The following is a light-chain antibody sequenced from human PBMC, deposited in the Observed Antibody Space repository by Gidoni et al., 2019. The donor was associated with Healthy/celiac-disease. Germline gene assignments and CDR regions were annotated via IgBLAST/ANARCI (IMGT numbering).Light chain of an antibody. Sequence: EIVMTQSPATLSVTPGERATLSCRASQSVSSNLAWYQQKPGQAPRLLIYGASTRATGIPARLCGSGSGTEFTLTISSLQSEDFAVYYCQQYNNWPPITFGQGTRLEIK. V-gene: IGKV3-15*01. CDR2: GAS. CDR1: QSVSSN. CDR3: QQYNNWPPIT. J-gene: IGKJ5*01.